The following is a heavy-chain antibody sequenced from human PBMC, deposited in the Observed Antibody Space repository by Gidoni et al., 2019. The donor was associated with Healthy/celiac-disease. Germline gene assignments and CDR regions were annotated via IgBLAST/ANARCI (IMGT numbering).Heavy chain of an antibody. D-gene: IGHD3-22*01. V-gene: IGHV3-23*01. J-gene: IGHJ4*02. CDR3: AKDPSSGYPYLYYFDY. Sequence: EVQLLESGGGLVQPGGSLRLSCAASGFTFSSYAMSWVRQAPGKGLEWVSAISGSGGSTYYADSVKGRFTISRDNSKNTLYLQMNSLRAEDTAVYYCAKDPSSGYPYLYYFDYWGQGTLVTVSS. CDR2: ISGSGGST. CDR1: GFTFSSYA.